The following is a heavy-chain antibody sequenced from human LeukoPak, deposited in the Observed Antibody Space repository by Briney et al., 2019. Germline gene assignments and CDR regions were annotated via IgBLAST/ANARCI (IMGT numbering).Heavy chain of an antibody. Sequence: GASVKVSCKASGYTFTSYDINWVRQATGQALEWMGWMNPNSGNTGYVQKFQGRVTMTRNTSISTAYMELSSLRSEDTAVYYCARSGSVWADYCGQGTLVTVSS. CDR1: GYTFTSYD. CDR3: ARSGSVWADY. V-gene: IGHV1-8*01. J-gene: IGHJ4*02. D-gene: IGHD2-8*01. CDR2: MNPNSGNT.